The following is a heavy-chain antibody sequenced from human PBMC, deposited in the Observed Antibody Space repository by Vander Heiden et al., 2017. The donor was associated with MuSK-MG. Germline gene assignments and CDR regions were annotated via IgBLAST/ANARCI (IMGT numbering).Heavy chain of an antibody. CDR2: IYYSGST. CDR1: GGSISGGAYY. CDR3: ARSGFWSGENRFDP. Sequence: QVQLQESGPGLVKPSQTLSLTCTVSGGSISGGAYYGNWIRQPPGKGLEWIGNIYYSGSTHYNPSLKSRVTILVDTSKNQFSVKLSSVTAADTAVYYCARSGFWSGENRFDPWGQGTLVTVSS. V-gene: IGHV4-30-4*01. J-gene: IGHJ5*02. D-gene: IGHD3-3*01.